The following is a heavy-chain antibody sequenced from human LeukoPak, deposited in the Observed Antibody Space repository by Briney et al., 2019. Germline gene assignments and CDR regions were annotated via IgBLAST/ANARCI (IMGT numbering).Heavy chain of an antibody. D-gene: IGHD3-22*01. J-gene: IGHJ3*02. CDR3: AREVLSSGTTGAFDI. Sequence: ASVKVSCKASGYTFTSYDINWVRPATGQGLEWMGWMNPNSGNTGYAQKFQGRVTMTRNTSISTAYMELSSLRSEDTAVYYCAREVLSSGTTGAFDIWGQGTMVTVSS. CDR1: GYTFTSYD. V-gene: IGHV1-8*01. CDR2: MNPNSGNT.